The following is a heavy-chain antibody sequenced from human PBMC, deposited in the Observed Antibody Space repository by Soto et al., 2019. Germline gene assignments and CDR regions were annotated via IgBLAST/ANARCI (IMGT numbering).Heavy chain of an antibody. CDR3: VRDERIGAAELEY. CDR1: GGSIKSSDYQ. D-gene: IGHD1-26*01. J-gene: IGHJ4*02. V-gene: IGHV4-30-4*02. CDR2: VHNSGTS. Sequence: PSDTLSLTCTFSGGSIKSSDYQWSWTSRSPAKGLERIGYVHNSGTSFYNASLRGRVTVTLDTSCRQLSLTLASVTAADTAVYHCVRDERIGAAELEYWRPGTPLTVSS.